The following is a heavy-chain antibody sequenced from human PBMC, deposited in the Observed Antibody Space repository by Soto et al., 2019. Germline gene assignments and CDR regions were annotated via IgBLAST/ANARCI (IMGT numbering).Heavy chain of an antibody. D-gene: IGHD2-2*01. J-gene: IGHJ4*02. CDR3: AKGPTLVFPQLGN. CDR2: ISGGATST. Sequence: EVQLLESGGGLVQPGGSLRLSCAVSGFTFSNFAMSWVRQAPGKGLEWVSAISGGATSTYYADIVKGRFTISRDNSKNTLSLQMNGLRVEDTALYYCAKGPTLVFPQLGNWGPGTLVTVSP. V-gene: IGHV3-23*01. CDR1: GFTFSNFA.